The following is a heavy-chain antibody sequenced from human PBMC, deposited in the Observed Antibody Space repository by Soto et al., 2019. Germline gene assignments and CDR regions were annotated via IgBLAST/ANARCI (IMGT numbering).Heavy chain of an antibody. D-gene: IGHD6-13*01. V-gene: IGHV4-38-2*02. J-gene: IGHJ4*02. CDR3: VRENPPAAGSYYDY. CDR1: GYSINSDDY. Sequence: VSGYSINSDDYWGWIRQPPGKGLEWIASIYHSVSTFYNPSLRSRVTITRDTSASTSYMELTSLGSEDTAVYYCVRENPPAAGSYYDYWGQGTLVTVSS. CDR2: IYHSVST.